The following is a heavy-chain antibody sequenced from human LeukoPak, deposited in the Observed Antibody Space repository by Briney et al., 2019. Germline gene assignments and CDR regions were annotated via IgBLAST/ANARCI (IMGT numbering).Heavy chain of an antibody. CDR3: ARDYYGSGSYHPNWFDS. V-gene: IGHV4-30-4*01. J-gene: IGHJ5*01. D-gene: IGHD3-10*01. CDR2: IYYSGST. Sequence: SQTPSLTCTVSGGSISSGDYYWSWIRQPPGKGLEWIGYIYYSGSTYYNPSLKSRVTISVDTSKNQFSLKLSSVTAADTAVYYCARDYYGSGSYHPNWFDSWGQGTLVTVSS. CDR1: GGSISSGDYY.